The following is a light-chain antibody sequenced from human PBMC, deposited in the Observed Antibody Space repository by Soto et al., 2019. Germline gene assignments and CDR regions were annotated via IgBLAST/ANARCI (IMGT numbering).Light chain of an antibody. CDR2: KAS. J-gene: IGKJ1*01. V-gene: IGKV1-5*03. Sequence: EIQMTQSPSSLCASVEDRVILNSRASQSISNHLNWYQQKPGKAPKXXIYKASTLKSGVPSRFSGRGSGTQFTLTISSLQPDDFATYYCQRYNTFSGTFGPGTKVEIK. CDR1: QSISNH. CDR3: QRYNTFSGT.